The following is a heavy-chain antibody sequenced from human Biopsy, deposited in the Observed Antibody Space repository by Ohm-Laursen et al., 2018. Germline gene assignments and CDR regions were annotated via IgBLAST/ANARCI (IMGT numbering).Heavy chain of an antibody. D-gene: IGHD2/OR15-2a*01. CDR3: ARATNSTGWPYYYFYGMDV. Sequence: GTLSLTCAVSGGSISSYQWTWIRQPPGKGLEWIGYLYNTGGTNYNPSLKSRVTISVDTSKNQFSLKLRSVTAADTAVYYCARATNSTGWPYYYFYGMDVWGQGTTVTVSS. CDR1: GGSISSYQ. V-gene: IGHV4-59*01. J-gene: IGHJ6*02. CDR2: LYNTGGT.